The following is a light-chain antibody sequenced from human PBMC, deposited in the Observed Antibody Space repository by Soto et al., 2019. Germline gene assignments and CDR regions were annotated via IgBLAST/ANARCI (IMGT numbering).Light chain of an antibody. CDR1: QSISSY. CDR2: AAS. Sequence: DIQMTQSPSSLSASVGDRVTITCRASQSISSYLNWYQQKPGKAPKLLIYAASTLQSGVPSRFSGSGSGTDFILTISSLQPEDFATYYCQQLNHYPLTFGGGTKVDIK. V-gene: IGKV1-39*01. CDR3: QQLNHYPLT. J-gene: IGKJ4*01.